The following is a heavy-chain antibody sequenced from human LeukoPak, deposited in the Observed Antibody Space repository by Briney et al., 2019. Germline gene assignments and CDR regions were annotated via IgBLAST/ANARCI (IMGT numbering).Heavy chain of an antibody. J-gene: IGHJ4*02. Sequence: GESLKISCKGSGYSFTSYWIGWVRQMPGKGLEWMGIIYPGDSDTRYSPSFQGQVTISADKSISTAYLQWSSLKASDTAMYYCARPRGFTTNRSYYFDYWGQGTLDTVSS. CDR3: ARPRGFTTNRSYYFDY. V-gene: IGHV5-51*01. CDR1: GYSFTSYW. D-gene: IGHD3-22*01. CDR2: IYPGDSDT.